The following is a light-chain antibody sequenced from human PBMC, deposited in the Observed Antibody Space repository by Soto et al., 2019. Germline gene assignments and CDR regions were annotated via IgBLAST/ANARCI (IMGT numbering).Light chain of an antibody. CDR1: QSISSW. V-gene: IGKV1-5*01. Sequence: DIQMTHSPSTLSASILYRVTITCRASQSISSWLAWYQQKPGKAPKLLIYDASSLKSGVPSRFSGSGSGTEFTLTISSLHPDDFATYYCQQYSVYPLTFGPGTKVDIK. J-gene: IGKJ3*01. CDR2: DAS. CDR3: QQYSVYPLT.